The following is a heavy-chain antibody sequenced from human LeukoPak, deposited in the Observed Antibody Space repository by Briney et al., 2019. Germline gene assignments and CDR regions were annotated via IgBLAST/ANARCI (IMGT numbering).Heavy chain of an antibody. D-gene: IGHD1-26*01. Sequence: GGSLRLSCAASGFTFSSYAMSWVRQAPGKGLEWVAVISYDGKVKYYADFVKGRFTISRDDSKNTLYLQMYSLKTEDTAVYYCARDLLVGAPDYFDYWGQGTLVTVSS. V-gene: IGHV3-30*04. CDR2: ISYDGKVK. J-gene: IGHJ4*02. CDR1: GFTFSSYA. CDR3: ARDLLVGAPDYFDY.